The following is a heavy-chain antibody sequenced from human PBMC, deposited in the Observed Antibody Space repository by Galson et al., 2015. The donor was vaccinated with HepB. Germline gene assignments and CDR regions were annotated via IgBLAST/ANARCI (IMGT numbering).Heavy chain of an antibody. Sequence: SLRLSCAASGFTFSNAWMTWVRQAPGRGLEWVGRIKSKTDGGTTDYAAPVKGRFTISRDDSKNTLYLQMNSLKTEDTAVYYCTTGIWELLVFDYWGQGTLVTVSS. J-gene: IGHJ4*02. CDR2: IKSKTDGGTT. D-gene: IGHD1-26*01. V-gene: IGHV3-15*01. CDR1: GFTFSNAW. CDR3: TTGIWELLVFDY.